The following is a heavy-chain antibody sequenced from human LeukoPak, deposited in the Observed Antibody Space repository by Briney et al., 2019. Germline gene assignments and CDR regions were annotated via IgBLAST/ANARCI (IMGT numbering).Heavy chain of an antibody. CDR3: ARHIPYDSSGHGGVY. CDR2: ISSSSSTI. J-gene: IGHJ4*02. Sequence: GGSLRLSCAASGFTFSSYSMNWVRQAPGKGLEWVSYISSSSSTIYYADSVKGRFTISRDNAKNSLYLQMNSLRAEDTAVYYCARHIPYDSSGHGGVYWGQGTLVTVSS. V-gene: IGHV3-48*01. D-gene: IGHD3-22*01. CDR1: GFTFSSYS.